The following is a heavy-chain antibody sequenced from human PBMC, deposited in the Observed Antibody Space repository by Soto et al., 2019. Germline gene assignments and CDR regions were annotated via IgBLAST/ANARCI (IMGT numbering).Heavy chain of an antibody. CDR3: GRLPRRDGYNPDAFHV. CDR1: GYIFTSDW. J-gene: IGHJ3*01. CDR2: IYPGDSDT. Sequence: PXESLKSSCRGSGYIFTSDWLGWVRQMPGKGLEWMGVIYPGDSDTRYSPSFQGQVTISADKSISTAYLQWSSLKASDTAMYYCGRLPRRDGYNPDAFHVWGQGTMVTVSS. D-gene: IGHD5-12*01. V-gene: IGHV5-51*01.